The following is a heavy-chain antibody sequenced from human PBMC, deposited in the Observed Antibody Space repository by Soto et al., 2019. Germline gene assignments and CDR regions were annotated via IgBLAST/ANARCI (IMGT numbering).Heavy chain of an antibody. V-gene: IGHV3-23*01. Sequence: GSLRLSCAASGFTFSSYAMSWVRQAPGKGLEWVPAISGSGGSTYYADSVKGRFTISRDNSKNTLYLQMNSLRAEDTAVYYCAKKGSYYGSGSYRFDYWGQGTLVTVSS. CDR1: GFTFSSYA. CDR3: AKKGSYYGSGSYRFDY. J-gene: IGHJ4*02. D-gene: IGHD3-10*01. CDR2: ISGSGGST.